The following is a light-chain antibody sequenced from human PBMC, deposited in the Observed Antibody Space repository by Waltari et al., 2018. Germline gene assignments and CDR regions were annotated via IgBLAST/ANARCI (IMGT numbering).Light chain of an antibody. CDR3: QHYVRLPVT. CDR1: QSVGRS. CDR2: GAS. V-gene: IGKV3-20*01. J-gene: IGKJ1*01. Sequence: EIVLTQSPGTLSLSPGERATLSCRASQSVGRSLAWYQQKPGQAPRLLIYGASIRATGIPVRFSGGGSETDFSLTISRLEPEDFAAYHCQHYVRLPVTFGQGTKVEIK.